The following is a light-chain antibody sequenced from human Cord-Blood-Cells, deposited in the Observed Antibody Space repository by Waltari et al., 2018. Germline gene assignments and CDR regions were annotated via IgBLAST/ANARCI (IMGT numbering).Light chain of an antibody. V-gene: IGKV4-1*01. CDR1: QSVLYSSNNKNY. CDR3: QQYYSTPWT. Sequence: DIVMTQSPDSLAVSLGERATINCKSSQSVLYSSNNKNYLAWYQQKPGQPPKLRIYWASTRESGVPDRFSGSGSGTDFTLTISSLQADDVAVYYCQQYYSTPWTFGQGTKVEIK. J-gene: IGKJ1*01. CDR2: WAS.